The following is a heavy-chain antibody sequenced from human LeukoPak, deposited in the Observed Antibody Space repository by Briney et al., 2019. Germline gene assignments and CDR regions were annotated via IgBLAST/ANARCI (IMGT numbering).Heavy chain of an antibody. J-gene: IGHJ3*02. D-gene: IGHD4-17*01. Sequence: ASVKVSCKASGYTFTNYYMHWVRQAPGQELEWMGIINPSSGSTDYAQKFQGRVTMTRDTSTSTVYMELSSLRSEDTAVYYCARARGTTSYYDAFDIWGQGTMVTVSS. CDR2: INPSSGST. CDR1: GYTFTNYY. V-gene: IGHV1-46*03. CDR3: ARARGTTSYYDAFDI.